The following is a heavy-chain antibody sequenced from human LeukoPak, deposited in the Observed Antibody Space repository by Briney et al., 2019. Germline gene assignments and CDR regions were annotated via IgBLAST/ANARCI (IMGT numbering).Heavy chain of an antibody. CDR2: INPSGSST. V-gene: IGHV1-46*01. CDR1: GYSFTSHY. Sequence: ASVKVSCKASGYSFTSHYMHWVRQAPGQGLEWMGLINPSGSSTLYAQKFQGRVTMTRDMSTTTDYMELSSLRSEDTAVYYCARGPHYYGSGSYYNHYYYYYMDVWGKGTTVTISS. J-gene: IGHJ6*03. D-gene: IGHD3-10*01. CDR3: ARGPHYYGSGSYYNHYYYYYMDV.